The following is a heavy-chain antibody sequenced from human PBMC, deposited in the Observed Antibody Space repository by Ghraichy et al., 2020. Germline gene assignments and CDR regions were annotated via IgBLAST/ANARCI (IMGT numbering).Heavy chain of an antibody. CDR3: ARQEVTTLSYYYYGMDV. CDR1: GGSISSSSYY. J-gene: IGHJ6*02. CDR2: IYYSGST. Sequence: SETLSLTCTVSGGSISSSSYYWGWIRQPPGKGLEWIGSIYYSGSTYYNPSLKSRVTISVDTSKNQFSLKLSSVTAADTAVYYCARQEVTTLSYYYYGMDVWGQGTTVTVYS. D-gene: IGHD4-17*01. V-gene: IGHV4-39*07.